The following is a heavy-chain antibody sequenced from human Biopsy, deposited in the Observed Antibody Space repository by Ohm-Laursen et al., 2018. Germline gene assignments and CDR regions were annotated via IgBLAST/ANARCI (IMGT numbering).Heavy chain of an antibody. CDR2: VYYSGST. Sequence: PSDTLSLTCCVSGGSISSRNHYWGWLRQPPGKGLEWIGHVYYSGSTFYNSSLESRVTVSVDTSKNQFHLRLTSMSASDTAVYYCARHSLDDFWSGAHYYFDYWGLGTLVTVSS. CDR3: ARHSLDDFWSGAHYYFDY. J-gene: IGHJ4*02. V-gene: IGHV4-39*01. CDR1: GGSISSRNHY. D-gene: IGHD3-3*01.